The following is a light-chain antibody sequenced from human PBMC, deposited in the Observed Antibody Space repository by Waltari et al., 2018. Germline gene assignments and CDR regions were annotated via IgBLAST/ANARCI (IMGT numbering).Light chain of an antibody. CDR1: SSDVGSYNL. J-gene: IGLJ3*02. CDR2: EDN. V-gene: IGLV2-23*01. Sequence: QSALTQPASVSGSPGQSITISCTGTSSDVGSYNLVSWYQQHPGKAPKLMIYEDNKRPSGVSNRFSGSKSGNTVSLTISGLQAEDEADYYCCSYAGSAIWVFGGGTKLTVL. CDR3: CSYAGSAIWV.